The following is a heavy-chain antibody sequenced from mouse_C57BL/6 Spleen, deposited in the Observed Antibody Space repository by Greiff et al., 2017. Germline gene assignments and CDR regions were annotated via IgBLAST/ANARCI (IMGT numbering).Heavy chain of an antibody. V-gene: IGHV1-82*01. Sequence: VQLQQSGPELVKPGASVKISCKASGYAFSSSWMNWVKQRPGKGLEWIGRIYPGDGDTNNNGKFKGKATLTADKSSSTAYMQHSSLASEDSAVYFCARAWDGYFDVWGTGTTVTVSS. J-gene: IGHJ1*03. CDR3: ARAWDGYFDV. CDR1: GYAFSSSW. D-gene: IGHD4-1*01. CDR2: IYPGDGDT.